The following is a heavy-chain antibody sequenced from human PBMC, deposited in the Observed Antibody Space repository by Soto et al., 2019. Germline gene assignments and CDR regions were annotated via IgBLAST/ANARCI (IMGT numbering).Heavy chain of an antibody. Sequence: SVKVSCKASGGTFSSYSVSWVRQAPGQGLEWMGRIIPILGRANYAQNFQGRVTITADKSTNTAYMELSSLRSEDTAVYYCTRVEDSDYDYDDYWGQGTLVTVSS. CDR2: IIPILGRA. V-gene: IGHV1-69*08. CDR1: GGTFSSYS. D-gene: IGHD5-12*01. CDR3: TRVEDSDYDYDDY. J-gene: IGHJ4*02.